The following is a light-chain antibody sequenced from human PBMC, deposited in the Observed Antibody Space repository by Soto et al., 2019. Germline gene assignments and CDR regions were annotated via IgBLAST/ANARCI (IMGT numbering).Light chain of an antibody. Sequence: AIEMTQPPASLSSSVGDRVTITCRASQGIRSDLSWDQQKQGKAPMLLLYAASSLESGVPSRFSGSGSGTDLTITMRGHQSGEFSASYSLGHSRGPFTFGAGTKLEL. CDR2: AAS. V-gene: IGKV1-6*02. CDR3: LGHSRGPFT. CDR1: QGIRSD. J-gene: IGKJ4*01.